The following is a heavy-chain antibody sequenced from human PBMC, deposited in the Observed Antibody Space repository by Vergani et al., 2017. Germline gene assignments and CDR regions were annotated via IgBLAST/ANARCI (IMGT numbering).Heavy chain of an antibody. D-gene: IGHD4-17*01. Sequence: VQLVESGGGVVQPGRSLRLSCTASGFTFGDYAMSWFRQAPGKGLEWVGFIRSKAYGGTTEYAASVKGRFTISRDDSKSIAYLQMNSLKTEDTAVYYCTRAPDYGDLNWFDPWGQGTLVTVSS. CDR3: TRAPDYGDLNWFDP. CDR1: GFTFGDYA. CDR2: IRSKAYGGTT. V-gene: IGHV3-49*03. J-gene: IGHJ5*02.